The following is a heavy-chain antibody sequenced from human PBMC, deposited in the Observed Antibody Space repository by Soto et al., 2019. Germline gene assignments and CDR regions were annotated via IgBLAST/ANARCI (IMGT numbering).Heavy chain of an antibody. J-gene: IGHJ5*02. CDR2: ISGSGGST. Sequence: GGSLRLSCAASGFTFSSYAMSWVRQSPGKGLEWVSAISGSGGSTYYADSVKGRFTISRDNSKNTLYLQMNSLRAEDTAVYYCAKLMTDYCDSSRYNWFDPWGQGTLVTVSS. V-gene: IGHV3-23*01. CDR1: GFTFSSYA. D-gene: IGHD3-22*01. CDR3: AKLMTDYCDSSRYNWFDP.